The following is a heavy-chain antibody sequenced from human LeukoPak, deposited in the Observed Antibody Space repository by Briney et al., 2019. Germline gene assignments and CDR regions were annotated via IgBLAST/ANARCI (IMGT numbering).Heavy chain of an antibody. CDR2: ISSSGSTI. D-gene: IGHD3-10*02. Sequence: GGSLRLSCAASGFTFSSYEMNWVRQAPGKGLEGVSYISSSGSTIYYADSVKGRFTISRDNAKNSLYLQMNSLRAEDTAVYYCAELGITMIGGVWGKGTTVTVSS. V-gene: IGHV3-48*03. J-gene: IGHJ6*04. CDR1: GFTFSSYE. CDR3: AELGITMIGGV.